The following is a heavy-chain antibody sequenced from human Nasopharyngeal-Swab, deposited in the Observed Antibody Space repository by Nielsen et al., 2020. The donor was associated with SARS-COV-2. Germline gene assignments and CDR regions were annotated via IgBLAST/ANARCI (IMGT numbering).Heavy chain of an antibody. V-gene: IGHV3-7*01. CDR2: IKQDGSEK. J-gene: IGHJ3*02. Sequence: GGSLRLSCAASGFTVSSYWMSWVRQAPGKGLEWVANIKQDGSEKYYVDSVKGRFTISRDNAKNSLYLQMNSLRAEDTAVYYCARVGRGYYYDSGAFDIWGQGTMVTVSS. CDR3: ARVGRGYYYDSGAFDI. CDR1: GFTVSSYW. D-gene: IGHD3-22*01.